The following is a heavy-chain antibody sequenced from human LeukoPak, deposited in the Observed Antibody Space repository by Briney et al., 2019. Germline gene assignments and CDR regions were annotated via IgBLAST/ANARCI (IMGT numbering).Heavy chain of an antibody. Sequence: SETLSLTCTVSGGSISSGSYYWSWIRQPAGKGLEWIGRIYTSGSTYYNPSLKSRVTISVDTSKNQFSLKLSSVTAADTAVYYCARVSRDAFDIWGQGTMVTVSS. V-gene: IGHV4-61*02. D-gene: IGHD3-16*02. J-gene: IGHJ3*02. CDR3: ARVSRDAFDI. CDR2: IYTSGST. CDR1: GGSISSGSYY.